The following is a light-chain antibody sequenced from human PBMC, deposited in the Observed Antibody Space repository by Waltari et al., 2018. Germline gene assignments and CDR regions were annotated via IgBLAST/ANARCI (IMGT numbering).Light chain of an antibody. CDR1: VLANRY. CDR3: YSAADNKQGL. J-gene: IGLJ2*01. Sequence: SYELTQPSSVSVSPGQTVRISCSGDVLANRYARWFQLRPGQAPVLVIFKDSERPSGIPDRFSGSSSGTTVTLTISGAQVEDEADYYCYSAADNKQGLFGGGTKLTVL. V-gene: IGLV3-27*01. CDR2: KDS.